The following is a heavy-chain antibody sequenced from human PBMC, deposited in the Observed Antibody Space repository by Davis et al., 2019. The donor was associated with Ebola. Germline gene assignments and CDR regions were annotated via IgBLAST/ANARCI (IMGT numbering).Heavy chain of an antibody. Sequence: ASVKVSCKASGGTFSSYAISWVRQAPGQGLEWMGWISAYNGNTNYARKLQGRVTMTTDTSTSTAYMELRSLRSDDTAVYYCARAWGYYYGSGSYTYWGQGTLVTVSS. V-gene: IGHV1-18*01. D-gene: IGHD3-10*01. CDR3: ARAWGYYYGSGSYTY. CDR1: GGTFSSYA. J-gene: IGHJ4*02. CDR2: ISAYNGNT.